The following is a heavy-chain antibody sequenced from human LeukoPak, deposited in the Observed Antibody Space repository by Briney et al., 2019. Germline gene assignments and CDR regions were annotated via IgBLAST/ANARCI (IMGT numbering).Heavy chain of an antibody. CDR3: AKDRLVPGSVLDY. D-gene: IGHD6-19*01. V-gene: IGHV3-30*02. CDR2: IQHDGSNY. CDR1: GFTFNDYN. J-gene: IGHJ4*02. Sequence: GASLRLSCAASGFTFNDYNMHWVRPAPGKVLEWVAFIQHDGSNYFYVDSVKGRFTISRDKSKNTLYLQMNSLRAEDTAVYYCAKDRLVPGSVLDYWGQGTLATVSS.